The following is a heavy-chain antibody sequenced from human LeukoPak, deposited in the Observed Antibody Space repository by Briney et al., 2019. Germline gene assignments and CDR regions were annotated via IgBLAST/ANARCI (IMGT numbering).Heavy chain of an antibody. D-gene: IGHD3-10*01. CDR3: ARGRPGHYYGSGRSDY. CDR2: INHSGST. CDR1: GGSISSSSYY. V-gene: IGHV4-39*07. J-gene: IGHJ4*02. Sequence: ETLSLTCTVSGGSISSSSYYWGWIRQPPGKGLEWIGEINHSGSTNYNPSLKSRVTISVDTSKNQFSLKLSSVTAADTAVYYCARGRPGHYYGSGRSDYWGQGTLVTVSS.